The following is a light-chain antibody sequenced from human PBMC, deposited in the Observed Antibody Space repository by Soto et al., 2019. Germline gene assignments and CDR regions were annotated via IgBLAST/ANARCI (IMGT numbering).Light chain of an antibody. CDR1: QTISNW. CDR2: DAS. J-gene: IGKJ1*01. CDR3: QQYHGYSRT. Sequence: DIQLTQSPSILSASVADRVTITCRASQTISNWLAWYQQKPGRAPKLLIYDASILESGVASRFSGSGSGTEFTLTISSLQPDDSATYYCQQYHGYSRTFGQGTKVQIK. V-gene: IGKV1-5*01.